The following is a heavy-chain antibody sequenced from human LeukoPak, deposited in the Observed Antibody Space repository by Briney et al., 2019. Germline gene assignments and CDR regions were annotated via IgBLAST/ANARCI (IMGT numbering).Heavy chain of an antibody. D-gene: IGHD3-3*01. V-gene: IGHV3-9*01. J-gene: IGHJ3*02. CDR1: GFTFDDYA. CDR3: TRDFSPPPFFDAYDI. Sequence: PGRSLRLSCAASGFTFDDYAMHWVRQAPGKGLEWVSGISWNSGSIGYADSVKGRFTISRDNAKNSLYLQMNSLRAEDTALYYCTRDFSPPPFFDAYDIWGQGTMVTVSS. CDR2: ISWNSGSI.